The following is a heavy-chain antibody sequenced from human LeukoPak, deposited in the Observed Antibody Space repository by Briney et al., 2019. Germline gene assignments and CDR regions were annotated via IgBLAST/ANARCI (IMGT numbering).Heavy chain of an antibody. CDR3: AKGGRPAPGHYGLAV. D-gene: IGHD6-13*01. J-gene: IGHJ6*02. Sequence: PGKSLRLSCVASGFTFDDYAMHWVRQAPGKGLEWVSGIGLNGGTIDYADSVKGRFTISRDNAKNSLYLQMNSLRPEDTALYYCAKGGRPAPGHYGLAVWGQGTTVTVFS. CDR2: IGLNGGTI. V-gene: IGHV3-9*01. CDR1: GFTFDDYA.